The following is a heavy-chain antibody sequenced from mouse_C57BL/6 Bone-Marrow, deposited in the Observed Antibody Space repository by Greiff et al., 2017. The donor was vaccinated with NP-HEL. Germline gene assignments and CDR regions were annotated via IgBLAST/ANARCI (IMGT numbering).Heavy chain of an antibody. V-gene: IGHV1-64*01. CDR3: ARRGWLLGFDY. CDR2: IHPNSGST. J-gene: IGHJ2*01. CDR1: GYTFTSYW. Sequence: QVQLQQPGAELVKPGASVKLSCKASGYTFTSYWMHWVKQRPGQGLEWIGMIHPNSGSTNYNEKFKSKATLTVDKSSSTAYMQLSSLTSEDSAVYYGARRGWLLGFDYWGKGTTLTVSS. D-gene: IGHD2-3*01.